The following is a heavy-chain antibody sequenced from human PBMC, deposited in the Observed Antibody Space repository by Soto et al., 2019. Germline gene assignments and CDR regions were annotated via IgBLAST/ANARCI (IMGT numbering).Heavy chain of an antibody. CDR1: GYTFTNYG. J-gene: IGHJ4*02. V-gene: IGHV1-18*04. CDR3: AIDHTVNTRNLEY. CDR2: ISTDNGNT. D-gene: IGHD4-17*01. Sequence: ASVQVSCKASGYTFTNYGVSWVRQAPGQGLEWMGWISTDNGNTYYAQKFQGRVTMTTDTSTNTAYMDLRSLRSDDTAVYYCAIDHTVNTRNLEYWGQGTLVTVSS.